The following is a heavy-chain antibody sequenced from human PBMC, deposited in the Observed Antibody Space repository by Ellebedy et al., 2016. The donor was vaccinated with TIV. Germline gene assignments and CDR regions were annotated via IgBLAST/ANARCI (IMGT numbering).Heavy chain of an antibody. Sequence: MPSETLSLTCAVSGGSLSGYYWSWIRQPPGKGLEWIGEIVHTGATHYNPSLKGRVSISQETSKSQFSLQLSSVAAADTAVYYCARGRPAVVGALNYGLDVWGQGTTVTVSS. D-gene: IGHD6-19*01. CDR3: ARGRPAVVGALNYGLDV. CDR2: IVHTGAT. CDR1: GGSLSGYY. V-gene: IGHV4-34*01. J-gene: IGHJ6*02.